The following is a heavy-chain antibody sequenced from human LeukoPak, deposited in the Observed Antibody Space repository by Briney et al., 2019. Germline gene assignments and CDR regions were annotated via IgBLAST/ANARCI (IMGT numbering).Heavy chain of an antibody. Sequence: GGSLRLSCAVSGFTFEDYAMHWVRQAPGKGLEWVSGIGWNSGSIGYADSVKGRFTISRDNAKNSLYLQMSSLRAEDTAVYYCARGPAGAAADHFDYWGQGTLVTVSS. CDR1: GFTFEDYA. V-gene: IGHV3-9*01. CDR3: ARGPAGAAADHFDY. CDR2: IGWNSGSI. J-gene: IGHJ4*02. D-gene: IGHD6-13*01.